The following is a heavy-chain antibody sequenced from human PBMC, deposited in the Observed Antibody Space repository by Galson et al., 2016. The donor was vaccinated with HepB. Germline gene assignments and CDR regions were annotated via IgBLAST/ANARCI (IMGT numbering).Heavy chain of an antibody. CDR3: AREEVAYSSWYFDL. V-gene: IGHV4-31*03. Sequence: TLSLTCTVSGVSISSTYYYWSWIRQHPGKGLEWIGSIYYNGITYYNPSLKSRVSISLDTSKNHFSLKLTSVTAADTAVYYCAREEVAYSSWYFDLWGRGTLVTVSS. D-gene: IGHD2-21*01. J-gene: IGHJ2*01. CDR1: GVSISSTYYY. CDR2: IYYNGIT.